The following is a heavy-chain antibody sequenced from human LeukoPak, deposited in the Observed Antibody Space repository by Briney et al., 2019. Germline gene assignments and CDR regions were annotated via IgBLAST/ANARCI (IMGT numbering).Heavy chain of an antibody. Sequence: GRSLRLSCAASGFTFSSYAMHWVHQAPGKGLEWVAVISYDGSNKYYADSVKGRFTISRDNSKNTLYLQMNSLRAEDTAVYYCARGRYYYDSSGSFDYWGQGTLVTVSS. D-gene: IGHD3-22*01. J-gene: IGHJ4*02. CDR3: ARGRYYYDSSGSFDY. V-gene: IGHV3-30-3*01. CDR1: GFTFSSYA. CDR2: ISYDGSNK.